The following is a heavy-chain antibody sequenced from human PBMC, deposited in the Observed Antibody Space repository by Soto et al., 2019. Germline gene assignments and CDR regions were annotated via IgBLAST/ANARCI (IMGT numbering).Heavy chain of an antibody. Sequence: ASVKVSCKASGYTFTSYDINWVRQATGQGLEWMGWMNPNSGNTGYAQKFQGRVTMTRNTSISTAYMELSSLRSEDTAVYYCARFKRITGTGKRYYYYYYMDVWGKGTTVTVSS. CDR1: GYTFTSYD. CDR3: ARFKRITGTGKRYYYYYYMDV. J-gene: IGHJ6*03. V-gene: IGHV1-8*01. D-gene: IGHD1-20*01. CDR2: MNPNSGNT.